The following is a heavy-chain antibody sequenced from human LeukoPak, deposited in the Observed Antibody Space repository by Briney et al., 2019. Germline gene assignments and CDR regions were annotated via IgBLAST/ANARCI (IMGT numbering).Heavy chain of an antibody. J-gene: IGHJ6*03. V-gene: IGHV1-8*01. CDR3: ARATRWAGTSRYYYYYMDV. CDR2: MNPNSGNT. D-gene: IGHD6-19*01. Sequence: GASVKVSCKASGYTFTSYDINWVRQATGQGLEWMGWMNPNSGNTGYAQKFQGRVTMTRNTSISTAYMELSSLRSEDTAVYYCARATRWAGTSRYYYYYMDVWGKGTTVTVSS. CDR1: GYTFTSYD.